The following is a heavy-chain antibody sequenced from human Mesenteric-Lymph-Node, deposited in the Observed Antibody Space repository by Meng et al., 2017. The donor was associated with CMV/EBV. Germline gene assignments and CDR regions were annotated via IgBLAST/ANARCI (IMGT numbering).Heavy chain of an antibody. D-gene: IGHD2-2*01. Sequence: AAGYSITGCYHLVVRPPPRQGGEGRVRCNPHSGGTNFAQRLQGSVTMTRDTTISTAYKVLSRRRSDDTAVYYCARDPGTRGNYFDYWGQGTLVTVSS. CDR3: ARDPGTRGNYFDY. CDR2: CNPHSGGT. CDR1: GYSITGCY. V-gene: IGHV1-2*06. J-gene: IGHJ4*02.